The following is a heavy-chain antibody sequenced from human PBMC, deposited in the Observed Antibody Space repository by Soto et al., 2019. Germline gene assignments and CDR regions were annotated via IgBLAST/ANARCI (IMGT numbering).Heavy chain of an antibody. D-gene: IGHD2-15*01. CDR2: ISWNSDSI. J-gene: IGHJ2*01. Sequence: EVQLVESGGGLVQPGRSLRLSCAASGFTFDDFAMHWIRQAPGKGLEWVSGISWNSDSIGYTDSVKGRFIIARDNTENSLYLQMNSLRTEDTALYYCAKYSSGYFDLWGRGTLVTVSS. V-gene: IGHV3-9*01. CDR1: GFTFDDFA. CDR3: AKYSSGYFDL.